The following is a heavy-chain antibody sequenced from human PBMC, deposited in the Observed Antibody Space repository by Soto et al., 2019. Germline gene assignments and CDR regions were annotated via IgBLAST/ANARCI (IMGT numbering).Heavy chain of an antibody. D-gene: IGHD3-22*01. V-gene: IGHV4-59*01. J-gene: IGHJ4*02. CDR1: AGTIITSS. CDR2: IDYSRST. Sequence: SETLSPTSTVYAGTIITSSGGWVRHPPGTGLEWIGYIDYSRSTNYTPSLKSRVTISVDPSKNKFALKLRYVTAADTAVYYCERVSLDSSGYYVFGYWGQGKLVPVSS. CDR3: ERVSLDSSGYYVFGY.